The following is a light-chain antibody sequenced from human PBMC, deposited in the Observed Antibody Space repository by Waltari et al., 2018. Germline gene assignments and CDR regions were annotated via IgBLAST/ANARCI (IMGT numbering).Light chain of an antibody. CDR1: NSNIGRNS. Sequence: QSVLTQPPSASGTPGQRVTISCSGSNSNIGRNSVNWYQQLPETDPKLLIYTDVPRPAGVPDRFSGSKSGTSASLAISGLQSEDEADYHCATWDNSLNGWVFGGGTKVTVL. CDR2: TDV. V-gene: IGLV1-44*01. J-gene: IGLJ3*02. CDR3: ATWDNSLNGWV.